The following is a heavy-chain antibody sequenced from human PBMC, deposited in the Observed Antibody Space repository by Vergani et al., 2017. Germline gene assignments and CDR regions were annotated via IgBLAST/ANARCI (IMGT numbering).Heavy chain of an antibody. CDR3: ARVNTETNGHLYYYYYMDV. Sequence: QVQLQQWGGGLLKPSATLSLTCVVNGGSFTSYHWTWIRQSPGEGLEWVGDIDHTGQPDYNPSRKSRLTMSVDKSRNQFPLTLNSVTATDTAIYFCARVNTETNGHLYYYYYMDVWGQGTAVTVS. D-gene: IGHD4-11*01. J-gene: IGHJ6*03. V-gene: IGHV4-34*01. CDR1: GGSFTSYH. CDR2: IDHTGQP.